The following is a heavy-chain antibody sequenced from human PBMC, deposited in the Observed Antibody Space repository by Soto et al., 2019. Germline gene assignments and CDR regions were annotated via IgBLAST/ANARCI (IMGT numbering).Heavy chain of an antibody. CDR1: GFTFSSYE. D-gene: IGHD1-1*01. CDR2: ISSSGSTI. CDR3: ARGLERVAYGMDV. Sequence: LRLSCAASGFTFSSYEMNWVRQAPGKGLEWVSYISSSGSTIYYADSVKGRFTISRDNAKNSLYLQMNSLRAEDTAVYYCARGLERVAYGMDVWGQGTTVTSP. J-gene: IGHJ6*02. V-gene: IGHV3-48*03.